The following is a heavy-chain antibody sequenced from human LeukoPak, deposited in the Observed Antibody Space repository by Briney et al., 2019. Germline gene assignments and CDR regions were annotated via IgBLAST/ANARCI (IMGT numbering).Heavy chain of an antibody. Sequence: ASVKVSCKASGYTFTGYYMHWVRQAPGQGLEWMGWINPNSGGTNYAQKFQGWVTMARDTSISTAYMELSRLRSDDTAVYYCARESYSGSYHGPFDIWGQGTMVTVSS. J-gene: IGHJ3*02. D-gene: IGHD1-26*01. CDR1: GYTFTGYY. V-gene: IGHV1-2*04. CDR3: ARESYSGSYHGPFDI. CDR2: INPNSGGT.